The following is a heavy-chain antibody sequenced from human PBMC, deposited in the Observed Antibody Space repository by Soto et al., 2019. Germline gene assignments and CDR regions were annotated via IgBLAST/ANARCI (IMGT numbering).Heavy chain of an antibody. CDR3: AKDPSYYYDSSGYYGY. D-gene: IGHD3-22*01. CDR2: ISGSGGST. V-gene: IGHV3-23*01. Sequence: EVQLLESGGGLVQPGGFLRLSCAASGFTFSSYAMSWVRQAPGKGLEWVSAISGSGGSTYYADSVKGRFTISRDNSKNTLYLQMNSLRAEDTAVYYCAKDPSYYYDSSGYYGYWGQGTLVTVSS. J-gene: IGHJ4*02. CDR1: GFTFSSYA.